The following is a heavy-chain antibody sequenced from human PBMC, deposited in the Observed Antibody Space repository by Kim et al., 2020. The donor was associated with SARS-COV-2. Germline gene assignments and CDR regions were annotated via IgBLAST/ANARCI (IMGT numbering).Heavy chain of an antibody. CDR1: GGSISSYY. V-gene: IGHV4-59*01. CDR3: ARREVVAATWWFDP. J-gene: IGHJ5*02. CDR2: IYYSGST. D-gene: IGHD2-15*01. Sequence: ETLSLTCTVSGGSISSYYWSWIRQPPGKGLEWIGYIYYSGSTNYNPSLKSRVTISVETSKNQFSLKLSSVTAADTAVYYCARREVVAATWWFDPWGQGTLVTVSS.